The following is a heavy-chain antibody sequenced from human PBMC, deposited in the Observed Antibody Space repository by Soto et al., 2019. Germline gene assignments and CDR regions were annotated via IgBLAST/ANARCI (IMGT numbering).Heavy chain of an antibody. CDR3: ARGGRTIFGVVQYYYGMDV. CDR2: IYYSGTT. Sequence: SETLSLTCTVSGGSINNDDWSWIRQPPGKGLEWIGYIYYSGTTNYNPSLNSRVTISVDTSKNQFSLKLSSVTAADTAVYYCARGGRTIFGVVQYYYGMDVWGQGTTVTVSS. CDR1: GGSINNDD. J-gene: IGHJ6*02. D-gene: IGHD3-3*01. V-gene: IGHV4-59*08.